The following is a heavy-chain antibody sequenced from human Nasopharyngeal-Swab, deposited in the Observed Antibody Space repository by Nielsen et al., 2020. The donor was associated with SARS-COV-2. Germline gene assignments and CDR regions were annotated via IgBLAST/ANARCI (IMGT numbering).Heavy chain of an antibody. CDR1: GFTFSSYG. CDR3: ARDSRYYYYGMDV. Sequence: GESLKISCAASGFTFSSYGMHWVRQAPGKGLEGVAVISYDGSNKYYADSVKGRFTISRDNSKNTLYLQMNSLRAEDTAVYYCARDSRYYYYGMDVWGQGTTVTVSS. V-gene: IGHV3-30*03. D-gene: IGHD2/OR15-2a*01. J-gene: IGHJ6*02. CDR2: ISYDGSNK.